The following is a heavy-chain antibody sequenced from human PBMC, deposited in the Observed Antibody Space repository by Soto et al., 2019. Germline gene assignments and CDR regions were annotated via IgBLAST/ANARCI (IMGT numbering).Heavy chain of an antibody. CDR3: ARDRGAWFDY. V-gene: IGHV3-23*01. CDR1: GFTFSSDA. J-gene: IGHJ5*01. Sequence: EVPLLESGGGLVQPGGSLRLSCAAAGFTFSSDAMSWVRQAPGKGLECVSAISRGGSSTYYADSVRGRFTISRDNSKNTLYLQMNFLRAEDTAVYYCARDRGAWFDYWGRGTLVIVSS. D-gene: IGHD3-10*01. CDR2: ISRGGSST.